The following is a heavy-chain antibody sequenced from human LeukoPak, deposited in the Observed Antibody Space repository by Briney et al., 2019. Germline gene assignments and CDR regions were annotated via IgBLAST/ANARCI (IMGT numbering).Heavy chain of an antibody. D-gene: IGHD1-26*01. CDR2: IREDGGDI. CDR3: VRDRGSGSSQTHEFFEH. J-gene: IGHJ1*01. V-gene: IGHV3-7*01. CDR1: GFTLTNYW. Sequence: GGSLRLSCAASGFTLTNYWMSWVRQAPGKGPEWVAMIREDGGDIYYVGSVKGRFTISRDNAKNSLFLQMNSLRAEDTAVYYCVRDRGSGSSQTHEFFEHWGQGTLVTVSS.